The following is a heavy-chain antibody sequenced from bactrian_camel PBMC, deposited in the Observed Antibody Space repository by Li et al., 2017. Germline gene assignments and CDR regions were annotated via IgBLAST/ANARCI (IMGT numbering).Heavy chain of an antibody. V-gene: IGHV3S40*01. J-gene: IGHJ4*01. Sequence: VQLVESGGGSVQPGGSVRLSCRASEFTFTSYDMSWVRQAPGKGLEWVSGIKSYGGSTYYADSVPSRFTISRDNAKNTLYLQIDSLKTEDTAIYYCAKDMYDYDYEYDYWGQGTQVTVS. CDR1: EFTFTSYD. CDR2: IKSYGGST. CDR3: AKDMYDYDYEYDY. D-gene: IGHD1*01.